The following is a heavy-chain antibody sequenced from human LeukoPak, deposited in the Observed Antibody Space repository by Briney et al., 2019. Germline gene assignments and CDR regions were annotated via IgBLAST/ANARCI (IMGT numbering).Heavy chain of an antibody. V-gene: IGHV1-69*01. CDR2: IIPIFGTA. CDR1: GGTFSSYA. D-gene: IGHD2-15*01. CDR3: ARGETVVAATPFDY. J-gene: IGHJ4*02. Sequence: PVKVSCKASGGTFSSYAIRWVRQAPGQGLEWMGGIIPIFGTANYAQKFQGRVTITADESTSTAYMELSSLRSEDTAVYYCARGETVVAATPFDYWGQGTLVTVSS.